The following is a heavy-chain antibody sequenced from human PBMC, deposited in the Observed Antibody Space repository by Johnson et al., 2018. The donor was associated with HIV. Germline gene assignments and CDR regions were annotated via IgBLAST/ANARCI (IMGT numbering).Heavy chain of an antibody. D-gene: IGHD6-13*01. Sequence: VQLVESGGCFVQPGRSLRLSCAPSGFTIDDDAIHWVRQAPGKGLEWVSGISWNSGSIGYADSVKGRFTISRDNAKNSLYLQMNSLRAEDTALYYCAKNPGIAGGAFDIWGQGTMVTVSS. J-gene: IGHJ3*02. CDR2: ISWNSGSI. V-gene: IGHV3-9*01. CDR1: GFTIDDDA. CDR3: AKNPGIAGGAFDI.